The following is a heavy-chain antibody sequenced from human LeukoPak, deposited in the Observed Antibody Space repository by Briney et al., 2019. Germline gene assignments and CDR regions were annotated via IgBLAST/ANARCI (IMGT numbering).Heavy chain of an antibody. D-gene: IGHD6-19*01. CDR1: GFTFSSYT. V-gene: IGHV3-74*01. CDR3: AKKIGSYSSGWLDAFDI. Sequence: PGGSLRLSCAASGFTFSSYTMNWVRQAPGKGLEWVSRINSDGRSTDYADSAKGRFTISRDNAKNSLYLQMNSLRAEDTAVYYCAKKIGSYSSGWLDAFDIWGQGTMVTVSS. CDR2: INSDGRST. J-gene: IGHJ3*02.